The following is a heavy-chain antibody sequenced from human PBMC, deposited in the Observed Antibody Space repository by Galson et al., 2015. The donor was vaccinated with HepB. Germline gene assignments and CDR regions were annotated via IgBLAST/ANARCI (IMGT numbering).Heavy chain of an antibody. Sequence: LRLSCAASGFNFGAYALAWVRQAPGKGLEWISVIRVSGYDASYAHSVQGRFSISRDNSKNTFYLEMTSLRVEDTAIYYCATSGFTGYDRPSWGQGTLVTVSS. CDR1: GFNFGAYA. D-gene: IGHD5-12*01. CDR3: ATSGFTGYDRPS. V-gene: IGHV3-23*01. CDR2: IRVSGYDA. J-gene: IGHJ5*02.